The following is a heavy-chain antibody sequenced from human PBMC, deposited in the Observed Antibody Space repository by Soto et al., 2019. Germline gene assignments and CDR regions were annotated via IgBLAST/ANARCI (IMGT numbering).Heavy chain of an antibody. V-gene: IGHV1-46*01. CDR2: INPSGGRT. J-gene: IGHJ4*02. Sequence: QVQLVQSGTEVKKPGASVKVSCKASGYTFTTHYMHWVRQAPGQGLEWMGIINPSGGRTNYALKFQGRVTMTGATSTNTVYVELNRLISEHTAIYFCARAGENYGSGTFSPPLRYYFNSWGQGTLVTVSS. CDR3: ARAGENYGSGTFSPPLRYYFNS. D-gene: IGHD3-10*01. CDR1: GYTFTTHY.